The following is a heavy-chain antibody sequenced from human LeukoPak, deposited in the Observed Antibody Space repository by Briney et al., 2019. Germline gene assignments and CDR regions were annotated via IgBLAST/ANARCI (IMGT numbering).Heavy chain of an antibody. D-gene: IGHD3-3*01. V-gene: IGHV3-74*01. CDR1: GFTFSSYW. Sequence: GGSLRLSCAASGFTFSSYWMHWVRQAPGKGLVWVSRINSDGSSTSYADSVKGRFTISRDNAKNTLYLQMSSLRAEDTAVYYCARVGLRFSKYYFEYWSQGTLVTVSS. CDR2: INSDGSST. J-gene: IGHJ4*02. CDR3: ARVGLRFSKYYFEY.